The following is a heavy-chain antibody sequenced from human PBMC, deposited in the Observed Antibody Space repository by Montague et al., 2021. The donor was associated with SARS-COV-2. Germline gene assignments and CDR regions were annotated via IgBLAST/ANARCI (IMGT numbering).Heavy chain of an antibody. CDR1: GGSTSNYY. Sequence: SETLSLTCSVSGGSTSNYYWTWIRQSPGTGLQLIGYIFYTGSTKFNPSLKSRVSMSLDTSKNHFSLRLSAVTAADTARYYCARAQNICFIANCVNYFDLWGQGALVTVSS. CDR2: IFYTGST. CDR3: ARAQNICFIANCVNYFDL. V-gene: IGHV4-59*01. D-gene: IGHD2-15*01. J-gene: IGHJ4*02.